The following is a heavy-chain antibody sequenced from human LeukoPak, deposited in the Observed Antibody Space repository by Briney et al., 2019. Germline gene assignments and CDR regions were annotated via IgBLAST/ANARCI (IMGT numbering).Heavy chain of an antibody. CDR3: ARGTFVVVTAIWAHGYFDY. CDR1: GGSISSGGYS. D-gene: IGHD2-21*02. J-gene: IGHJ4*02. CDR2: IYHSGST. Sequence: SETLSLTCAVSGGSISSGGYSWSWIRQPPGTGLEWIGYIYHSGSTYYNPSLKSRVTISVDRSKNQFSLKLSSVTAADTAVYYCARGTFVVVTAIWAHGYFDYWGQGTLVTVSS. V-gene: IGHV4-30-2*01.